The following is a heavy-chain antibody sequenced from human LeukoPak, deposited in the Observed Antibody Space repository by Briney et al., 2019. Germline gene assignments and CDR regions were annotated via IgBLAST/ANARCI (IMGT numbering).Heavy chain of an antibody. D-gene: IGHD6-13*01. CDR2: IYTSGST. J-gene: IGHJ4*02. CDR1: GGSISSYY. Sequence: SETLSLTCTVSGGSISSYYWSWIRQPAGKGLEWIGRIYTSGSTNYNPSLKSRVTMSVDTSKSQFSLKLSSVTAADTAVYYCARLYSSSWLPGGYFDYWGQGTLATVSS. V-gene: IGHV4-4*07. CDR3: ARLYSSSWLPGGYFDY.